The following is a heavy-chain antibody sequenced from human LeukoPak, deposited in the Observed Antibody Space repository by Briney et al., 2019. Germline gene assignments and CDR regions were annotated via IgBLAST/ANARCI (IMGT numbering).Heavy chain of an antibody. CDR2: ISGSGGST. Sequence: GALRLSCAASGFTFSSYAMSWVRQAPGKGLEWVSAISGSGGSTYYADSVKGRFTISRDNSKNTLYLQMNSLRAEDTAVYYCAKTYYDILTGPNWFDPWGQGTLVTVSS. CDR3: AKTYYDILTGPNWFDP. J-gene: IGHJ5*02. CDR1: GFTFSSYA. D-gene: IGHD3-9*01. V-gene: IGHV3-23*01.